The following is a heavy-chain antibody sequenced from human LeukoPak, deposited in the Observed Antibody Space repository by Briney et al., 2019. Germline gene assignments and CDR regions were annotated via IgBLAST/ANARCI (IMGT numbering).Heavy chain of an antibody. CDR1: GFTFSSYA. D-gene: IGHD5-18*01. CDR3: AKDDEYSYGPRTFDY. V-gene: IGHV3-23*01. Sequence: GGSLRLSCAASGFTFSSYAMSWVRQAPGKGLEWVSAISGSGGSTYYADSVKGRFTISRDNSKNTLYLQMNSLRAEDTAVYYCAKDDEYSYGPRTFDYWGQGTLVTVSS. J-gene: IGHJ4*02. CDR2: ISGSGGST.